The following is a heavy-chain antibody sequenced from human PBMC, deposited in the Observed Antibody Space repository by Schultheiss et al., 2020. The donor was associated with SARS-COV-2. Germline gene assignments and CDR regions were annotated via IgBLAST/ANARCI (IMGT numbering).Heavy chain of an antibody. CDR1: GGTFSTYA. CDR2: INPNSGGT. J-gene: IGHJ6*02. Sequence: KISCKASGGTFSTYAINWVRQAPGQGLEWMGRINPNSGGTNYAQKFQGRVTITADESTSTAYMELRSLRSEDTAVYYCARGPSGMDVWGQGTTVTVSS. V-gene: IGHV1-69*01. CDR3: ARGPSGMDV.